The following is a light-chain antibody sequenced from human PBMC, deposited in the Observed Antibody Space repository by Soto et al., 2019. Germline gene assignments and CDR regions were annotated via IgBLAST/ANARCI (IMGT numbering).Light chain of an antibody. CDR2: DAS. CDR3: QQRGSWIT. CDR1: QSVSTY. Sequence: EIVLTQSPATLSLSPGERATLSCRASQSVSTYLAWYQQRPGLAPRLLIYDASNRATGIPARFSGSGSGTDFTLTISSLDPEDFAVYYCQQRGSWITFGQGTRLEIK. J-gene: IGKJ5*01. V-gene: IGKV3-11*01.